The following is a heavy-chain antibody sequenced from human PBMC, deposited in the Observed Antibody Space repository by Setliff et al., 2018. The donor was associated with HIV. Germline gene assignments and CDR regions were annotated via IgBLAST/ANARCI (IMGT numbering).Heavy chain of an antibody. CDR3: ARGGYDFRGLDY. J-gene: IGHJ4*02. CDR1: GYSFTDHY. V-gene: IGHV1-2*02. Sequence: GASVKVSCKTSGYSFTDHYIHWVRQAPGQGLEWMGWINPNSGYSTSAQKFQGRVLMSRDTSINTAYMELTRLRSDDTAVFYCARGGYDFRGLDYWGQGTLVTVS. CDR2: INPNSGYS. D-gene: IGHD5-12*01.